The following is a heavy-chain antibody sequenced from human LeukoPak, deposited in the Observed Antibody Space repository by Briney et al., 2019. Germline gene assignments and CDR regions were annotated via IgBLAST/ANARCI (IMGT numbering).Heavy chain of an antibody. Sequence: ASVKVSCKASGYTFTSYGISWVRQAPGQGLEWMGWISAYNGNTNYAQKLQGRVTVTTDTSTSTADMELRSLRSDDTAVYYCARGAYDSSGYQTYYYYMDVWGKGTTVTISS. V-gene: IGHV1-18*01. CDR2: ISAYNGNT. CDR1: GYTFTSYG. D-gene: IGHD3-22*01. CDR3: ARGAYDSSGYQTYYYYMDV. J-gene: IGHJ6*03.